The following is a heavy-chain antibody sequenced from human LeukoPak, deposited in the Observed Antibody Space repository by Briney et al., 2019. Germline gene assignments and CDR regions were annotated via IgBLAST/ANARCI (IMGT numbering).Heavy chain of an antibody. CDR3: ARGDYYDSSGTPHFDP. V-gene: IGHV4-34*01. CDR1: GGSFSGYY. D-gene: IGHD3-22*01. Sequence: PSETLSLTCAVYGGSFSGYYWSWIRPPPGKGLEWIGEINHSGSTNYNLSLKSRVTISVDTSKNQFSLKLSSVTAADTAVYYCARGDYYDSSGTPHFDPWGQGTLVTVSS. J-gene: IGHJ5*02. CDR2: INHSGST.